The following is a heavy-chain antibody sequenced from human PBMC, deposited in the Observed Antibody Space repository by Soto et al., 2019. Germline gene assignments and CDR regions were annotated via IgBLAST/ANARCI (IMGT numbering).Heavy chain of an antibody. CDR3: AIDLAYCGGDCYPYYYYYGMDV. Sequence: PGGSLRLSCAASGFTFSSYAMHWVRQAPGKGLEWVAVISYDGSNKYYADSVKGRFTISRDNSKNTLYLQMNSLRAEDTAVYYCAIDLAYCGGDCYPYYYYYGMDVWGQGTTVTVSS. V-gene: IGHV3-30-3*01. J-gene: IGHJ6*02. CDR1: GFTFSSYA. CDR2: ISYDGSNK. D-gene: IGHD2-21*02.